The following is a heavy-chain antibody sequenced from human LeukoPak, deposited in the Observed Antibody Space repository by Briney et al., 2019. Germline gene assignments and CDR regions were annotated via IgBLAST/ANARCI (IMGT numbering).Heavy chain of an antibody. CDR3: ARDLLSCAGGFCYYYYYHMDV. Sequence: GGSLRLSCVASGFTFKGSALHWVRQAPGKGLEWVAVSSFDGNNRYYADSVKGRFSISSDNSKNTLYLQMNSLRAEDTAVYYCARDLLSCAGGFCYYYYYHMDVWGIGTTVTVSS. CDR1: GFTFKGSA. CDR2: SSFDGNNR. V-gene: IGHV3-30*04. J-gene: IGHJ6*03. D-gene: IGHD2-8*02.